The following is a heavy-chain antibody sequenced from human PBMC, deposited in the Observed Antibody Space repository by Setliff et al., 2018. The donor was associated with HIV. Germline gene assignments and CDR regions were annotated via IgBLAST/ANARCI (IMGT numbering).Heavy chain of an antibody. CDR3: ARASSRLNCSGGSCYRAPYAFDI. D-gene: IGHD2-15*01. CDR1: GGSISSGSYY. V-gene: IGHV4-61*09. CDR2: IYTSGST. J-gene: IGHJ3*02. Sequence: PSETLSLTCTVSGGSISSGSYYWSWIRQPAGKGLEWIGHIYTSGSTNYNPSLKSRVTISVDTSKNQFSLKLSSVTAADTAVYYCARASSRLNCSGGSCYRAPYAFDIWGQGTMVT.